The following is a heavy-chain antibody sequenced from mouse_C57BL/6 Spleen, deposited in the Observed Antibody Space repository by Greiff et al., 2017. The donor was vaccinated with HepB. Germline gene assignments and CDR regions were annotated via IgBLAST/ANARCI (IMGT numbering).Heavy chain of an antibody. CDR3: ARSDGERRYFDV. CDR2: IDPSDSYT. CDR1: GYTFTSYW. Sequence: QVQLKQPGAELVMPGASVKLSCKASGYTFTSYWMHWVKQRPGQGLEWSGEIDPSDSYTNYNQKFKGKSTLTVDKSSSTAYMQLSSLTSEDSAVYYCARSDGERRYFDVCGTGTTRTVSS. J-gene: IGHJ1*03. V-gene: IGHV1-69*01. D-gene: IGHD2-13*01.